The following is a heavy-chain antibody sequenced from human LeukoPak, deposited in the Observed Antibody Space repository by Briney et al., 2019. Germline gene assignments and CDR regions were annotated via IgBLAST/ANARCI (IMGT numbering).Heavy chain of an antibody. V-gene: IGHV4-39*07. CDR2: IYYSGST. D-gene: IGHD3-10*01. J-gene: IGHJ3*02. CDR1: GGSISSSSYY. Sequence: SQTLSLTCSVSGGSISSSSYYWGWIRQPPGKGLERIGSIYYSGSTYSNPSLKSRVTISVDTSKNQFSLKLSSVTAADTAVYYCARDTYYYGSGSSRDDAFDIWGQGTMDTVSS. CDR3: ARDTYYYGSGSSRDDAFDI.